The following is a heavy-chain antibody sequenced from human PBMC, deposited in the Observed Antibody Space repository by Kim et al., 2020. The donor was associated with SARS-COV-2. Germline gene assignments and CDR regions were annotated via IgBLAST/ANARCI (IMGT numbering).Heavy chain of an antibody. CDR1: GFTFSSYS. V-gene: IGHV3-48*04. CDR3: ASLDYYGSGSYSRPDGREFDY. J-gene: IGHJ4*02. Sequence: GGSLRLSCAASGFTFSSYSMNWVRQAPGKGLEWVSYISSSSSTIYYADSVKGRFTITRDNAKNSLYLQMNSLRAEDTAVYYCASLDYYGSGSYSRPDGREFDYWGQGTLVTVSS. D-gene: IGHD3-10*01. CDR2: ISSSSSTI.